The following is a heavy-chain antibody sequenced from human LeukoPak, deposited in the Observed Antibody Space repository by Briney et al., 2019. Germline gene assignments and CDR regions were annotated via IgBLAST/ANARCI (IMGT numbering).Heavy chain of an antibody. CDR3: ARELTMVIQAGNWFDP. D-gene: IGHD3-22*01. J-gene: IGHJ5*02. CDR1: GYTFTSYD. V-gene: IGHV1-8*01. CDR2: MNPNSGNT. Sequence: ASVKVSCTASGYTFTSYDINWVRQAPGQGLEWMGWMNPNSGNTGYAQKFQGRVTMTRNTSISTAYMELSSLRSEDTAVYYCARELTMVIQAGNWFDPWGQGTLVTVSS.